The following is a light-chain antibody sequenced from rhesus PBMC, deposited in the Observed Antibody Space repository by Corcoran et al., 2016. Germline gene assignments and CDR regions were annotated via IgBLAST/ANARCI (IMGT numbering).Light chain of an antibody. CDR3: QQLKNYPVT. Sequence: DIHMTQSPSSLSSSVGDSVTITCRASQTFSNYLNWYQLERGKVPKLLLYSASSLQIGLPSRVSGSGTGTEVTLTISSLHPEDFATYYCQQLKNYPVTFGGGTKVEIK. CDR2: SAS. J-gene: IGKJ4*01. V-gene: IGKV1-41*01. CDR1: QTFSNY.